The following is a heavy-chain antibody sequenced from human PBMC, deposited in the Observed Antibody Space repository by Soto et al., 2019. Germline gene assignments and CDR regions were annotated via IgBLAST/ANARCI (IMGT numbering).Heavy chain of an antibody. CDR3: VREASGWYSRGSFDF. Sequence: GWSLRLSCASSVFSFINYAMNWVRQAPGKGLEWVSVISGSGGSASYADSVQGRFTISRDNSNNTLYLQMNSLRAEDTAIYSCVREASGWYSRGSFDFWGRGTMVTVS. D-gene: IGHD6-19*01. CDR2: ISGSGGSA. J-gene: IGHJ3*01. V-gene: IGHV3-23*01. CDR1: VFSFINYA.